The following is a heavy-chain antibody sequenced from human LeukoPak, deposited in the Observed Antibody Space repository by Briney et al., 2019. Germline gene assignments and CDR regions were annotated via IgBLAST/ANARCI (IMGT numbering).Heavy chain of an antibody. CDR3: AKDGGVERDIVVIPAAVDS. Sequence: GGSLRLSCAASGFTFSSYGMHWVRQAPGKGLEWVAFIRYDGSNKYYADSVKGRFTISRDNSKNTLYLQMNSLRAEDTAVYYCAKDGGVERDIVVIPAAVDSWGQGTLVTVSS. V-gene: IGHV3-30*02. CDR1: GFTFSSYG. D-gene: IGHD2-2*01. J-gene: IGHJ4*02. CDR2: IRYDGSNK.